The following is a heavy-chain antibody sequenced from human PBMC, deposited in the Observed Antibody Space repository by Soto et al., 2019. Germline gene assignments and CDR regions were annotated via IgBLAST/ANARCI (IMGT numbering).Heavy chain of an antibody. CDR3: ARNTYYDFWSGSSHYGMDV. Sequence: PGESLKISCEGSGYTFTNYWIGWVRQMPGKGLEWMGIIYPGDSDTRYSPSFQGQVTISADKSISTAYLQWSSLKASDTAMYYCARNTYYDFWSGSSHYGMDVWGQGTTVTVSS. D-gene: IGHD3-3*01. CDR2: IYPGDSDT. V-gene: IGHV5-51*01. J-gene: IGHJ6*02. CDR1: GYTFTNYW.